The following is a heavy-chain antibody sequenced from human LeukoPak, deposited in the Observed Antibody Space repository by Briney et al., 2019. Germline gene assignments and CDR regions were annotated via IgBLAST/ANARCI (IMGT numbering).Heavy chain of an antibody. CDR2: IFDGKTI. V-gene: IGHV4-34*12. CDR3: ASGAWAARLNS. J-gene: IGHJ4*02. Sequence: SDTLSLTCAVYGESLNYYYWSWIRQTPGKGLEWIGDIFDGKTINYNPSLKSRVTISAAASSQQFSLNLKSVTAADTAVYFCASGAWAARLNSWAQGALVIVSS. CDR1: GESLNYYY. D-gene: IGHD4-23*01.